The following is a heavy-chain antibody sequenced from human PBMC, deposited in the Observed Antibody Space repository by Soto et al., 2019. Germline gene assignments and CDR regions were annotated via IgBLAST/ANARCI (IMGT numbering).Heavy chain of an antibody. D-gene: IGHD6-19*01. CDR3: ASRSSGWYFDY. Sequence: RGSLRLFCAASGFTFSSFAMNWVRQAPGKGLEWVSVISGSGGSTYYADSVKGRFTISRDNSKNTLYLQMNSLRAEDTAVYYCASRSSGWYFDYWGQGTLVTVSS. V-gene: IGHV3-23*01. CDR2: ISGSGGST. CDR1: GFTFSSFA. J-gene: IGHJ4*02.